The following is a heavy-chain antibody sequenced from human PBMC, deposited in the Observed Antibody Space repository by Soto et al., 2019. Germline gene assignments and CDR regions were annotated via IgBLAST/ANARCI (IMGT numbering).Heavy chain of an antibody. CDR3: ARDPEGSSWNLRISPDAFDI. V-gene: IGHV3-48*03. CDR2: ISSSGSTI. J-gene: IGHJ3*02. Sequence: EVQLVESGGGLVQPGGSLRLSCAASGFTFSSYEMNWVRQAPGKGLEWVSYISSSGSTIYYADFVKGRFTISRDNAKNSLFLEMTSLRVEDTAVYYCARDPEGSSWNLRISPDAFDIWGQGTMVTVSS. CDR1: GFTFSSYE. D-gene: IGHD1-1*01.